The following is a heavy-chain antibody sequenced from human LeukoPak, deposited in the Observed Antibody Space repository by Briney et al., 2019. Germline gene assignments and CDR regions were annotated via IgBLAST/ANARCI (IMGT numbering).Heavy chain of an antibody. CDR1: GFTFSSNA. Sequence: PGGSLRLSCEASGFTFSSNAMSWVRQAPGKGLEWVSGIGGSGGNTDYADSVKGRFTISRDNSKNTLCLQMNSLRAEDTAVYYCAKGRTPIFPFAMDIWGQGTTVTVSS. V-gene: IGHV3-23*01. J-gene: IGHJ6*02. D-gene: IGHD3-3*01. CDR2: IGGSGGNT. CDR3: AKGRTPIFPFAMDI.